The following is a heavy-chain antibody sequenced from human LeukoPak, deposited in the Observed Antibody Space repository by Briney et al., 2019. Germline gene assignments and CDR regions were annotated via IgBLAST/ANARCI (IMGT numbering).Heavy chain of an antibody. CDR1: GGSISSSTHY. Sequence: SETLSLTCTVSGGSISSSTHYWVWVRQPPGKGLEWIGTIYYSGNTYYSPSLQSRVTVSVDTSKNQFSLTLHSVTATDTAIYYCARHSDYVGDSSLDTDSFDMWGQGTMVTVSS. V-gene: IGHV4-39*01. J-gene: IGHJ3*02. CDR2: IYYSGNT. D-gene: IGHD4-23*01. CDR3: ARHSDYVGDSSLDTDSFDM.